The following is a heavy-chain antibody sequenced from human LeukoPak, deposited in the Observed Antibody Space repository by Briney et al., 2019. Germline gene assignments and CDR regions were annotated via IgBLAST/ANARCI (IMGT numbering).Heavy chain of an antibody. CDR3: ARASQYYYDSSGYYYLYYFDY. CDR1: GGTFSSYA. J-gene: IGHJ4*02. Sequence: SVKVSCKASGGTFSSYAISWVRQAPGQGLEWMGGIIPIFGTANFAQKFQGRVTITTDESTSTAYMELSSLRSEDTAVYYCARASQYYYDSSGYYYLYYFDYWGQGTLVTVSS. V-gene: IGHV1-69*05. D-gene: IGHD3-22*01. CDR2: IIPIFGTA.